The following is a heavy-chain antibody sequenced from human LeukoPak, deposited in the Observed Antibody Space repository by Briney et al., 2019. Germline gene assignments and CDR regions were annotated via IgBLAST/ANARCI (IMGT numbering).Heavy chain of an antibody. V-gene: IGHV4-59*01. Sequence: SETLSLTCTVSGGSISSYYWSWIRQPPGKGLEWIGYIYYSGSTNYNPSLKSRVTISVDTSKNQFSLKLSSVPAADTAVYFCARGQGWYYYMDVWGKGTTVTVSS. CDR2: IYYSGST. CDR1: GGSISSYY. CDR3: ARGQGWYYYMDV. J-gene: IGHJ6*03.